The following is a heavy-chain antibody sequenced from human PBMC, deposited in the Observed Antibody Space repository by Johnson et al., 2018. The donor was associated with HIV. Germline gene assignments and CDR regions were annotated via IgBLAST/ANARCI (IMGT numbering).Heavy chain of an antibody. Sequence: VQLVESGGGVVQPGRSLRLSCAASGFTFSSYGMHWVRQAPGKGLEWVAFIRYDGSNKYYADSVKGRFTISRDNSKNTLYLQMNSLRAEDTAVYYCAKVLIVATGERAFDIWGQGTMVTVSS. J-gene: IGHJ3*02. CDR3: AKVLIVATGERAFDI. CDR1: GFTFSSYG. CDR2: IRYDGSNK. V-gene: IGHV3-30*02. D-gene: IGHD5-12*01.